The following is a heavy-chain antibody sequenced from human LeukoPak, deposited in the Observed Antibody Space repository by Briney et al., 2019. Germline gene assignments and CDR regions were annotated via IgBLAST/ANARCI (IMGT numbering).Heavy chain of an antibody. D-gene: IGHD5-24*01. J-gene: IGHJ4*02. CDR2: IYHSGIT. Sequence: PGGSLRLSCVAPGFTFGKYWMSWVRQPPGKGLEWIGEIYHSGITNYNPSLESRVTISVDKSKNQFSLKLSSLTAADTAVYYCARRDRDGNNPPYYFDYWGQGTLVIVSS. CDR1: GFTFGKYW. V-gene: IGHV4-4*02. CDR3: ARRDRDGNNPPYYFDY.